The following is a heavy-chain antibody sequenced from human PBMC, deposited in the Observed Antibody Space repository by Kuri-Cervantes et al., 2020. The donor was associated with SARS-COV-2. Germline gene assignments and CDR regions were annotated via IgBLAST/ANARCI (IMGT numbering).Heavy chain of an antibody. V-gene: IGHV1-2*04. J-gene: IGHJ4*02. D-gene: IGHD2-21*01. CDR1: GYTFTGYY. CDR2: INPNTGGT. Sequence: ASVKVSCKASGYTFTGYYMHWVRQAPGQGLEWMGRINPNTGGTMYAQRFQGWVTMNRDTYLTTANMELGTLTSDDTDVNYWASGEGVRDLMVMLKRREVGPFDFWGQGTLVTVSS. CDR3: ASGEGVRDLMVMLKRREVGPFDF.